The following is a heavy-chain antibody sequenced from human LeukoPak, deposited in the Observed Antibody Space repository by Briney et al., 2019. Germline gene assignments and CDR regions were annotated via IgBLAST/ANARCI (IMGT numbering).Heavy chain of an antibody. J-gene: IGHJ4*02. V-gene: IGHV4-59*01. D-gene: IGHD2-2*01. CDR2: IFYSGST. Sequence: SETLSLTCTVSGGSISSYYWSWIRQPPGKGLEWIGSIFYSGSTHYNPSLKSRVTMSVDTSKSQFSLKLSSVTAADTAVYYCAKSSLFCSSVSCSYYFDSWGQGTLVTVSS. CDR3: AKSSLFCSSVSCSYYFDS. CDR1: GGSISSYY.